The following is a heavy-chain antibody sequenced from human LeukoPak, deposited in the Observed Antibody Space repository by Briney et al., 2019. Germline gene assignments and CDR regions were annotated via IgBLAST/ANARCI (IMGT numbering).Heavy chain of an antibody. D-gene: IGHD4-23*01. CDR1: GFTFSSYS. CDR3: ARDSPGGTEAFDI. Sequence: KPGGSLRLSCAASGFTFSSYSMNWVRQAPGKGLEWVSSISSSSSYIYYADSVKGRFTISRDNAKNSLYLQMNSLRAEDTAVYYCARDSPGGTEAFDIWGQGTMVTVSS. CDR2: ISSSSSYI. V-gene: IGHV3-21*01. J-gene: IGHJ3*02.